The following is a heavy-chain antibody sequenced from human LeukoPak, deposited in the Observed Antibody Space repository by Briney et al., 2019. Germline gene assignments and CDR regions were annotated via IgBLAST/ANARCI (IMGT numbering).Heavy chain of an antibody. Sequence: GGSLRLSCAASGLTFSNYAMNWVRQAPGKGLEWVSSTVSRGTTQYADSVKGRFTVSRDTSKNTLYLQMNSLRADDTAVYYCAKCSTSAYTTGWCNWIDPWGQGTLVTVSS. J-gene: IGHJ5*02. CDR3: AKCSTSAYTTGWCNWIDP. CDR2: TVSRGTT. D-gene: IGHD6-19*01. CDR1: GLTFSNYA. V-gene: IGHV3-23*01.